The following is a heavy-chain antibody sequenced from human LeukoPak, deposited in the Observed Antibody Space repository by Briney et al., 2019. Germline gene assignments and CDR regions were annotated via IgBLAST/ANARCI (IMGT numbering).Heavy chain of an antibody. D-gene: IGHD1-1*01. Sequence: GGSLRLSCAASGFTFSSYDLSWVRQAPGKGLECVSAISRGVGSTYYADSVKGRFTISRDNSKNTLYLQMNNLRADDTAVYYCAKKGQADDNGKPDWGQGTLVTVSS. V-gene: IGHV3-23*01. CDR2: ISRGVGST. CDR3: AKKGQADDNGKPD. CDR1: GFTFSSYD. J-gene: IGHJ4*02.